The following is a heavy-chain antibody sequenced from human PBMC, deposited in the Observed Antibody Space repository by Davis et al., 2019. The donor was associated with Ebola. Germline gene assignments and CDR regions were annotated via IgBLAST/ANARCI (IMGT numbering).Heavy chain of an antibody. CDR1: GDSVSSNSTA. CDR3: ARYGGNSIVDAFDI. D-gene: IGHD4-23*01. Sequence: MPSETLSLTCAISGDSVSSNSTAWNWIRQSPSRGLEWLGRTYYRSKWYNDYAVSVKSRITINPDTSKNQFSLQLNSVTPEDTAVYYCARYGGNSIVDAFDIWGQGTMVTVSS. CDR2: TYYRSKWYN. V-gene: IGHV6-1*01. J-gene: IGHJ3*02.